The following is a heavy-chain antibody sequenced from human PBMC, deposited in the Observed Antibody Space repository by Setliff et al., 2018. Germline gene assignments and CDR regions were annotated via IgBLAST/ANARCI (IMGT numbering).Heavy chain of an antibody. CDR3: ASLGSYPTRADY. Sequence: PGGSLRLSCAASGFTFTSYWMTWVRQAPGKGLEWVANIKEDGSDKYYVDSVKGRFTISRDNAKNSLYLQMNSLRPEDTAVYYCASLGSYPTRADYWGQGTLVTVS. CDR1: GFTFTSYW. D-gene: IGHD1-26*01. V-gene: IGHV3-7*01. J-gene: IGHJ4*02. CDR2: IKEDGSDK.